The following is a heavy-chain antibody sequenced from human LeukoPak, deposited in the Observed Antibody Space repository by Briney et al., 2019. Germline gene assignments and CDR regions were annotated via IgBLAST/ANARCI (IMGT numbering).Heavy chain of an antibody. Sequence: PGGSLRLSCAASGFRFSSSWMSWVRQAPGKGLEGVANIKEDGSEKYYVDSVKGRFTISRDNAKNTLYLQMNSLRAEDTAVYYCARDRGSPEYCSSTSCPFDYWGQGTLVTVSS. D-gene: IGHD2-2*01. CDR1: GFRFSSSW. V-gene: IGHV3-7*01. CDR3: ARDRGSPEYCSSTSCPFDY. J-gene: IGHJ4*02. CDR2: IKEDGSEK.